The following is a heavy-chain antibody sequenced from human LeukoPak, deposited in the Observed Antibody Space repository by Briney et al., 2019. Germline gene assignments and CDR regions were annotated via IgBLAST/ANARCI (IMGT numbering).Heavy chain of an antibody. CDR2: ISGSGGST. V-gene: IGHV3-23*01. CDR3: AKDPLRYYDSPGENWFDP. Sequence: GGSLRLSCAASGFTFSNYAMSWVRQTPGKGLEWVSAISGSGGSTYYADSVKGRFSIARDNSKNTLYLQMNSLRAEDTALYYCAKDPLRYYDSPGENWFDPWGQGTLVTVSS. J-gene: IGHJ5*02. D-gene: IGHD3-22*01. CDR1: GFTFSNYA.